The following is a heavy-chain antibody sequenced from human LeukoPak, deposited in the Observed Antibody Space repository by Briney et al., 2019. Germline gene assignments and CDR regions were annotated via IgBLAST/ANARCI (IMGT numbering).Heavy chain of an antibody. J-gene: IGHJ3*02. CDR2: ISSSGSTI. CDR1: GFTFRSYE. Sequence: PGGSLRLSCAASGFTFRSYEMSWVRQAPGKGLEWVSYISSSGSTIYYADSVKGRFTISRDNAKNSLYLQMNSLRAEDTAVYYCAGTLGFPNAFDIWGQGTMVTVFS. CDR3: AGTLGFPNAFDI. V-gene: IGHV3-48*03.